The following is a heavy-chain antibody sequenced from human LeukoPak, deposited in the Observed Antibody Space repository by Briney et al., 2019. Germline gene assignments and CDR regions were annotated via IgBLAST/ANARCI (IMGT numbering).Heavy chain of an antibody. CDR2: ISGDGGST. D-gene: IGHD3-16*01. V-gene: IGHV3-43*02. Sequence: PGGSLRLSCAASGFTFDDYAMHWVRQAPGKGLEWVSLISGDGGSTYYADSVKGRFTISRDDAKNSLYLQMNSLRAEDTAVYYCASPWGGAASVGYWGQGTLVTVSS. CDR1: GFTFDDYA. J-gene: IGHJ4*02. CDR3: ASPWGGAASVGY.